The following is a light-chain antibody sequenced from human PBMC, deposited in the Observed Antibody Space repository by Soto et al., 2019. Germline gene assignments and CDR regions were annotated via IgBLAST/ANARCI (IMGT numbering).Light chain of an antibody. CDR2: EVS. J-gene: IGLJ1*01. V-gene: IGLV2-14*01. Sequence: LTQPASVSGSPGQSITISCTGTTRDVGGYNFVSWYLHHPGKVPRVIIYEVSRRPSGVSDRFSGSKSGNTASLTISGLQTEDEADYYCSSYTSTSTYYVFGTGTKVTVL. CDR3: SSYTSTSTYYV. CDR1: TRDVGGYNF.